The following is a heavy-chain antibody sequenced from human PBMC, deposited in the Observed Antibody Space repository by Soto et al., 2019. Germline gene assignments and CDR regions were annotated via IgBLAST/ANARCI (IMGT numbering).Heavy chain of an antibody. CDR1: GFTFSSYA. CDR2: ISGSGGST. D-gene: IGHD3-3*01. Sequence: PGGSLRLSCAASGFTFSSYAMSWVRQAPGKGLEWVSAISGSGGSTYYADSVKGRFTISRDNSKNTLYLQMNSLRAEDTAVYYCAKDRYYDCWSGYYTVGHYWGQGTLVTVSS. J-gene: IGHJ4*02. V-gene: IGHV3-23*01. CDR3: AKDRYYDCWSGYYTVGHY.